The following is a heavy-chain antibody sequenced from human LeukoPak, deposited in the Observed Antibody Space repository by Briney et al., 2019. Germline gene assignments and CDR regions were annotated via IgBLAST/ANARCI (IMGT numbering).Heavy chain of an antibody. CDR2: IYYSGST. J-gene: IGHJ6*02. D-gene: IGHD6-6*01. V-gene: IGHV4-31*03. Sequence: PSETLSLTCTVSGGSISSGGYYWSWIRQHPGKGLEWIGYIYYSGSTYYNPSLKSRVTISVDTSKNQFSLKLSSVTAADTAVYYCARDFYSSSGYYYYGMDVWGQGTTVTVSS. CDR3: ARDFYSSSGYYYYGMDV. CDR1: GGSISSGGYY.